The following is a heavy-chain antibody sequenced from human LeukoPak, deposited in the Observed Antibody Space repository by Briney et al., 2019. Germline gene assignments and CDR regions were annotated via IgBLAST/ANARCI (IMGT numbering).Heavy chain of an antibody. CDR1: GYTFTSYD. CDR3: ARAQGVRAFDI. J-gene: IGHJ3*02. Sequence: ASVKVSCKASGYTFTSYDINWVRQASGQGLEWKGWMNPNSGNTGYAQKFQGRVTITRNTSINTAYMELNSLRSEDTAEYYCARAQGVRAFDIWGQGTMVTVSS. CDR2: MNPNSGNT. V-gene: IGHV1-8*01.